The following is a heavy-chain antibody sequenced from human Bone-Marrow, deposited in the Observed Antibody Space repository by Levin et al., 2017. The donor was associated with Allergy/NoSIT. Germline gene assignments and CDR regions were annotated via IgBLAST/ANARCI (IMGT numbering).Heavy chain of an antibody. CDR2: ISGSGGDT. V-gene: IGHV3-23*01. D-gene: IGHD3-3*01. Sequence: GESLKISCAASGFTFSSYAMSWVRQAPGKGLEWVSTISGSGGDTYYADSVKGRFTISRDNSKNTLYLQMNSLRADDTAIYYCAKDRSPLRRVFDYWGQGTLVTVSS. CDR3: AKDRSPLRRVFDY. J-gene: IGHJ4*02. CDR1: GFTFSSYA.